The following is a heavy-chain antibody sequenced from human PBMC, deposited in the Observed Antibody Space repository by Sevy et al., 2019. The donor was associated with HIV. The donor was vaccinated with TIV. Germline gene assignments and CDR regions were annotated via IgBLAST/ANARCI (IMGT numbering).Heavy chain of an antibody. J-gene: IGHJ6*02. CDR2: IIPLFGTT. D-gene: IGHD1-1*01. CDR1: GGPFNTYA. CDR3: ASEVGGSGRLERLTSYYGVDV. V-gene: IGHV1-69*13. Sequence: ASVKVSCKASGGPFNTYAITWIRQAPGQGLEWMGGIIPLFGTTNYAQKFQGRVTITADESRTTAYLEVSSLRSEDTAVYYWASEVGGSGRLERLTSYYGVDVWGQGTTVTVSS.